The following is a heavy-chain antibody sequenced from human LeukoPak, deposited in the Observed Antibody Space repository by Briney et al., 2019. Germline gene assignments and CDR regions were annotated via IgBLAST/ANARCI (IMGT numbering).Heavy chain of an antibody. Sequence: GASVKVSCKVSGYTLTELSMHWVRQAPGQGLEWMGRIIPILGIANYAQKFQGRVTITADKFTSTAYMELSSLRSEDTAVYYCARGRGSGFDYWGQGTLVTVSS. CDR1: GYTLTELS. CDR3: ARGRGSGFDY. J-gene: IGHJ4*02. CDR2: IIPILGIA. D-gene: IGHD6-25*01. V-gene: IGHV1-69*04.